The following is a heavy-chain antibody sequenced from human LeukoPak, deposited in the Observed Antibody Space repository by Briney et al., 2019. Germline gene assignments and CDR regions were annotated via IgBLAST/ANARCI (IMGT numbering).Heavy chain of an antibody. D-gene: IGHD1-14*01. V-gene: IGHV4-39*01. CDR1: GRSITSRSYY. CDR2: IYYRVST. Sequence: SETLSLTCTVYGRSITSRSYYWGWIRHPPGKGLEWIRSIYYRVSTYYNPSLKSLVTISVGTSKIQFSPRLTSVTAADTAVYYCARLQRIRSNHDYLDFWGQGTLLTVSS. J-gene: IGHJ4*02. CDR3: ARLQRIRSNHDYLDF.